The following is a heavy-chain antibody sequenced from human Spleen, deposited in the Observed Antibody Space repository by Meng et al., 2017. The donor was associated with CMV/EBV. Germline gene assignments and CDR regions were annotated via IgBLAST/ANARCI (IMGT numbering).Heavy chain of an antibody. V-gene: IGHV3-30*02. CDR3: AKDKMVRGPIGH. Sequence: GESLKISCVASDFTFSSYGMHWVRQAPGKGLESVAFIQHDGSNKYYAASVKGRFTISRDNSRDTLYLQMNSLRPEDTAVYYCAKDKMVRGPIGHWGQGTRVTVSS. CDR1: DFTFSSYG. D-gene: IGHD3-10*01. CDR2: IQHDGSNK. J-gene: IGHJ4*02.